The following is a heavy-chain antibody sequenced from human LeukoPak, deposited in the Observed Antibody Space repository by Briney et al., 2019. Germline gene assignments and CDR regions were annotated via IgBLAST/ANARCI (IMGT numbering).Heavy chain of an antibody. CDR1: GFTFSSYA. Sequence: GGSLRLSCAASGFTFSSYAMHWVRQAPGKGLEWVAVISYDGSNKYYADSVKGRFTISRDNSKNTLYLQMNSLRAEDTAVYYCARDPPIAVAGTHAFDIWGQGTMVTVSS. D-gene: IGHD6-19*01. CDR2: ISYDGSNK. CDR3: ARDPPIAVAGTHAFDI. J-gene: IGHJ3*02. V-gene: IGHV3-30-3*01.